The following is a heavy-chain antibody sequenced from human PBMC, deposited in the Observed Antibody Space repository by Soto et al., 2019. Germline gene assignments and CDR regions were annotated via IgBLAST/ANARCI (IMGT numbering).Heavy chain of an antibody. Sequence: HVQLVDSGGDLVKPGGSLRLSCEASGFTFSDYNMNWIRQAPGKGLELVSYISSSSSYTKYADSVKGRFTISRDNAKKSLYLQMNSLRVDDTAVYYGVSDRFNIGGMDFWGQGTTVTVSS. J-gene: IGHJ6*02. V-gene: IGHV3-11*05. CDR3: VSDRFNIGGMDF. CDR1: GFTFSDYN. CDR2: ISSSSSYT. D-gene: IGHD5-12*01.